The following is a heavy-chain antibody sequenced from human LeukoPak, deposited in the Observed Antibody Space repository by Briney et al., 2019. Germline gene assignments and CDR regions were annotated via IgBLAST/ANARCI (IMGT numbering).Heavy chain of an antibody. D-gene: IGHD3-22*01. CDR1: GFTFRGYA. CDR3: EGTYYYDSSDDY. J-gene: IGHJ4*02. CDR2: ISGSGTST. V-gene: IGHV3-23*01. Sequence: GGSLRLSCAASGFTFRGYAMSWVRQAPGKGLEWVLAISGSGTSTYYVDSVKGRFTISRDNSKNTLYLQMNSLRAEDTAVYYCEGTYYYDSSDDYWGQGTLVTVSS.